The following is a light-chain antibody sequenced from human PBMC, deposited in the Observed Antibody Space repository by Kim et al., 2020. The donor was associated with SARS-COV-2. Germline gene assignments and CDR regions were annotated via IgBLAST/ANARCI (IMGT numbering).Light chain of an antibody. V-gene: IGKV3-15*01. CDR2: GAS. Sequence: EIVMTQSPATLSVSPGERATLSCRASQSVSSNLARYQQKPGQAPRLLIYGASTRATGIPARFSGSGSGTEFTLTISSLQSEDFAVYYCQKYNNWPPLAFGGGTKVDIK. J-gene: IGKJ4*01. CDR3: QKYNNWPPLA. CDR1: QSVSSN.